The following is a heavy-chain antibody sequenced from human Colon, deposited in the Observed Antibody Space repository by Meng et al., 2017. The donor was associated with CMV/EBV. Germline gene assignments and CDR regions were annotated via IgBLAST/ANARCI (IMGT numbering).Heavy chain of an antibody. Sequence: ASVKVSCKASGYTFTDYVISWVRQAPGQGLEWMGWISPYDGKINYARKFQGRVTMTTDTSTSTAYMELRSLRSDDTAMYYCARDPYNKNWFDPWGQGTQVTVSS. V-gene: IGHV1-18*01. J-gene: IGHJ5*02. CDR3: ARDPYNKNWFDP. CDR2: ISPYDGKI. D-gene: IGHD5-24*01. CDR1: GYTFTDYV.